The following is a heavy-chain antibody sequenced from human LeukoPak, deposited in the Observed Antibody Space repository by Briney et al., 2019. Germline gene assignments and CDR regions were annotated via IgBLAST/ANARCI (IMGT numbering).Heavy chain of an antibody. CDR2: IYYSGST. J-gene: IGHJ5*02. V-gene: IGHV4-59*12. Sequence: PSEALSLTCTVSGGSISSYYWSWIRQPPGKGLEWIGYIYYSGSTNYNPSLKSRVTISVDTSKNQFSLKLSSVTAADTAVYYCARANRAATPGSWFDPWGQGTLVTVSS. D-gene: IGHD1-26*01. CDR1: GGSISSYY. CDR3: ARANRAATPGSWFDP.